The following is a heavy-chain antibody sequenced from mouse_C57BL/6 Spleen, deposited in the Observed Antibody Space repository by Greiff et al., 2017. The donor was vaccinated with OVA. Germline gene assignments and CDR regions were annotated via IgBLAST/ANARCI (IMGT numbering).Heavy chain of an antibody. CDR1: GFTFSDYY. CDR2: INYDGSST. J-gene: IGHJ1*03. D-gene: IGHD1-1*01. V-gene: IGHV5-16*01. Sequence: EVKVVESEGGLVQPGSSMKLSCTASGFTFSDYYLAWVRQVPEKGLEWVANINYDGSSTYYLDSLKSRFIISRDNAKNILYLQMSSLKSEDTATYYCARKDYGSSHWYFDVWGTGTTVTVSS. CDR3: ARKDYGSSHWYFDV.